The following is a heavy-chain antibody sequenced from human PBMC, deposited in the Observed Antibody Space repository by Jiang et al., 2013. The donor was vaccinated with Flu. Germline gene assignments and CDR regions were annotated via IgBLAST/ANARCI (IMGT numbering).Heavy chain of an antibody. V-gene: IGHV1-69*01. CDR3: ARGSNFWSGYSNWFDP. D-gene: IGHD3-3*01. CDR1: GGTFSSYA. J-gene: IGHJ5*02. Sequence: SSVKVSCKASGGTFSSYAISWVRQAPGQGLEWMGGIIPIFGTANYAQKFQGRVTITADESTSTAYMELSSLRSEDTAVYYCARGSNFWSGYSNWFDPWGQGTLVTVSS. CDR2: IIPIFGTA.